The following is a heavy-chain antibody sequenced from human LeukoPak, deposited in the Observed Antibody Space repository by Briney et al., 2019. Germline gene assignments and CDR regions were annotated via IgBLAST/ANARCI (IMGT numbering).Heavy chain of an antibody. Sequence: GGSLRLSCAASGFTFSSYAMSWVRQAPGKGLEWVSAISGSGGSTYYADSVKGRFTISRDNSKNTLYLQMNSLRAEDTAMYYRASPLKLYYYYGMDVWGQGTTVTVSS. CDR1: GFTFSSYA. V-gene: IGHV3-23*01. CDR3: ASPLKLYYYYGMDV. J-gene: IGHJ6*02. D-gene: IGHD1-26*01. CDR2: ISGSGGST.